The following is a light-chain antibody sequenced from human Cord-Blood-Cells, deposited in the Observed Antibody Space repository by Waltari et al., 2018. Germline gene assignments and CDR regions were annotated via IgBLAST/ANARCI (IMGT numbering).Light chain of an antibody. CDR2: KAS. CDR1: QSISSW. V-gene: IGKV1-5*03. J-gene: IGKJ2*03. CDR3: QQYNSYSYS. Sequence: DIQMTQSPSTLSAYVGDSVTITCRASQSISSWLVWYQQKPGKAPKLLIYKASSLESGVPSRFSGSGSGTEFTLTISSLQPDDFATYYCQQYNSYSYSFGQGTKLEIK.